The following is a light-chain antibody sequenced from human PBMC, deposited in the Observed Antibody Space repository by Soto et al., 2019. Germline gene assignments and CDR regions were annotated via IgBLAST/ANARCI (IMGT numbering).Light chain of an antibody. CDR2: RND. V-gene: IGLV1-47*01. Sequence: QSVLPQPPSASGTPGQRVTISCSTTNSRSGSNYVYWYQQLPGAAPKLLIYRNDQRPSGVPDRFSASKSGTSASLAISGLRSEYEADYLCAKWDDSLRVYVFGRAPNV. CDR3: AKWDDSLRVYV. J-gene: IGLJ1*01. CDR1: NSRSGSNY.